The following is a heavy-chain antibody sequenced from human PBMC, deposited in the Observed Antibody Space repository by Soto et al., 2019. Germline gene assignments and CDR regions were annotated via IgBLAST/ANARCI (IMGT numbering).Heavy chain of an antibody. CDR2: IYHTGRT. D-gene: IGHD6-6*01. CDR3: ARTDAYNSSFFDS. J-gene: IGHJ4*02. CDR1: GDSVNSAY. V-gene: IGHV4-31*03. Sequence: QVQLQEMGPGLVKPSQTLTITCTVSGDSVNSAYWSWIRQLPGKGLEWMWNIYHTGRTFYNPSLKSRLAISIDTSKPLFSLKLRSVTASDTAVYYCARTDAYNSSFFDSWGQGTVVTVSS.